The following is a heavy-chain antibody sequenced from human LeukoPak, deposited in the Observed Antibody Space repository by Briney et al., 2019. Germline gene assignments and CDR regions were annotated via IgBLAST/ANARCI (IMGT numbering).Heavy chain of an antibody. V-gene: IGHV4-34*01. Sequence: SETLSLTCAVYGGSFSGYYWSWIRQPPGKGLEWIGEINHSGSTNYNPSLKSRVTISVDTSKNQFSLKLSSVTAADTAVYYRARDRITMVRGVISPKQYYYYGMDVWGQGTTVTVSS. J-gene: IGHJ6*02. D-gene: IGHD3-10*01. CDR2: INHSGST. CDR1: GGSFSGYY. CDR3: ARDRITMVRGVISPKQYYYYGMDV.